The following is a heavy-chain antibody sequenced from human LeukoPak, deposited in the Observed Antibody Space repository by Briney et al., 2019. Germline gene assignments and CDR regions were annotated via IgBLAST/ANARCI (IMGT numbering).Heavy chain of an antibody. CDR3: TRGAGWLIDY. CDR1: DDPISDYY. CDR2: FHNSGTS. J-gene: IGHJ4*02. D-gene: IGHD3-16*01. Sequence: PSETLSLTCTVSDDPISDYYRGWIRQPPGKGLEWIGYFHNSGTSIYNPPLKSRVTISADTSKNQFSLKLNSLTTADTAVYYCTRGAGWLIDYWGQGILVTVSS. V-gene: IGHV4-59*01.